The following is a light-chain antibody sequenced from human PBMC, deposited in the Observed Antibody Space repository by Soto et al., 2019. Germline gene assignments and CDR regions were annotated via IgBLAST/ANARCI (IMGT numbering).Light chain of an antibody. V-gene: IGLV1-40*01. CDR3: QSYDSSLSGSEV. Sequence: QSVLTQPPSVSGAPGQRVTISCTGSSSNIGAGYDVHWYQQLPGTAPKLLIYGNSNRPSGVLDRFSGSKSGTSASLAITGLQADDEADYYCQSYDSSLSGSEVFGGGTKLTVL. J-gene: IGLJ2*01. CDR1: SSNIGAGYD. CDR2: GNS.